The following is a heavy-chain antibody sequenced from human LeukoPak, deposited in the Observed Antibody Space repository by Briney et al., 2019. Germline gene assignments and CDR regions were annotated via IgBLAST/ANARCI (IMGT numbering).Heavy chain of an antibody. Sequence: PSETLSLTCTVSGGSISSSSYYWGWIRQPPGKGLEWIGSIYYSGSTYYNPSLKSRVTISVDTSKNQFSLKLSSVTAADTAVYYCARGRYFGYWGQGTLVTVSS. D-gene: IGHD3-9*01. J-gene: IGHJ4*02. V-gene: IGHV4-39*07. CDR3: ARGRYFGY. CDR1: GGSISSSSYY. CDR2: IYYSGST.